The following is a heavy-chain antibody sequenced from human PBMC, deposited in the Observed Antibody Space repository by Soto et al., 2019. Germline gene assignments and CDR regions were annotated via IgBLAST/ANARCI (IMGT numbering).Heavy chain of an antibody. CDR3: STGSPFSGSVIDY. CDR1: GFSFRTTW. Sequence: EVQLVESGGGLVKPGGSLRLSCAASGFSFRTTWMAWVRQAPGKGLEWVGRIKSKSAGETTDYADPVKGRVTISRDDSKDTLYLHMDSLETGDTAVYYCSTGSPFSGSVIDYWGQGTLVTVSS. V-gene: IGHV3-15*05. CDR2: IKSKSAGETT. D-gene: IGHD1-26*01. J-gene: IGHJ4*02.